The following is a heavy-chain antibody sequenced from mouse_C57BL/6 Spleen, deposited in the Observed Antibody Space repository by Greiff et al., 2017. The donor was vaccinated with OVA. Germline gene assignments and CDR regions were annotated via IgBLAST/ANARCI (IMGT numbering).Heavy chain of an antibody. J-gene: IGHJ2*01. V-gene: IGHV1-61*01. CDR2: IYPSDSET. CDR3: ARSLLFDY. CDR1: GYTFTSYW. Sequence: QVQLKQPGAELVRPGSSVKLSCKASGYTFTSYWMDWVKQRPGQGLEWIGNIYPSDSETHYNQKFKDKATLTVDKSSSTAYMQLSSLTSEDSAVYYCARSLLFDYWGQGTTLTVSS. D-gene: IGHD2-1*01.